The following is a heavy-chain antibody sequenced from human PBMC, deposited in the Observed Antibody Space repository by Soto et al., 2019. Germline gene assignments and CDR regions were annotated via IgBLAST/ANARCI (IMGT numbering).Heavy chain of an antibody. V-gene: IGHV3-49*03. D-gene: IGHD2-2*01. CDR2: IRSKPYGGTT. CDR1: GFTFGDYT. Sequence: EVQLVESGGGLVQPGRSLRLSCTASGFTFGDYTMTWFRQAPGKGLEWVGFIRSKPYGGTTEYAASVKGRFTISRDDSKSIAYLQMNSLKTEDTAVYYCARLYCSSTSCYATYYYYYMDVWGKGTTVTVSS. J-gene: IGHJ6*03. CDR3: ARLYCSSTSCYATYYYYYMDV.